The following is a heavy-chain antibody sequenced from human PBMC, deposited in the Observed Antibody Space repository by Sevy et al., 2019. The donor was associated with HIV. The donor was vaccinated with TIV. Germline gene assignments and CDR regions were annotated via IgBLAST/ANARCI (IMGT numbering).Heavy chain of an antibody. CDR2: FDPEDGET. V-gene: IGHV1-24*01. Sequence: ASVKVSCKVSGYTLTELSMHWVRQAPGKGLEWMGGFDPEDGETIYAQKFQGRDTMTEDTSTDTANMELSSLRSEDTAVYYCATGKGYCSSTSCQPDFDYWGQGTLVTVSS. J-gene: IGHJ4*02. D-gene: IGHD2-2*01. CDR1: GYTLTELS. CDR3: ATGKGYCSSTSCQPDFDY.